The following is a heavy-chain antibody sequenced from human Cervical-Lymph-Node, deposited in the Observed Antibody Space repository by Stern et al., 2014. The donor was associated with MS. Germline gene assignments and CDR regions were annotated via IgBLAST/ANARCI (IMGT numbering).Heavy chain of an antibody. CDR2: IWYDGRNP. D-gene: IGHD6-13*01. CDR3: ASAYSSSHYYFDY. J-gene: IGHJ4*02. Sequence: VQLVESGGGVVQPGRSLRLSCEASGFSFSRYAMHWVRQAPGKGLEWVALIWYDGRNPYYADSVTGRFTISRDNFKNTLYLQMNSLRAEDTAVYYCASAYSSSHYYFDYWGQGTLVTVSS. CDR1: GFSFSRYA. V-gene: IGHV3-33*01.